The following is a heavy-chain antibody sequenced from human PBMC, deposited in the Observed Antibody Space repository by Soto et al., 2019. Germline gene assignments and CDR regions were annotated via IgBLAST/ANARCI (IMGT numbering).Heavy chain of an antibody. CDR1: GGTFSMYA. CDR2: IIPIFGTA. CDR3: ARGPIAAADYGMDV. D-gene: IGHD6-13*01. Sequence: SVKVSCKASGGTFSMYAISCVLQSRGQGREWMGGIIPIFGTANYAQKFQGRVTITADESTSTAYMELSSLRSEDTAVYYCARGPIAAADYGMDVWGQGTTVTVSS. V-gene: IGHV1-69*13. J-gene: IGHJ6*02.